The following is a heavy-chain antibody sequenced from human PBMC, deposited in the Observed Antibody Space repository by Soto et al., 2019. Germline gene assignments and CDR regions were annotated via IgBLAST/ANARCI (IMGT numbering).Heavy chain of an antibody. V-gene: IGHV5-10-1*01. D-gene: IGHD3-3*01. Sequence: GESLKISCKGSGYSFTSYWISWVRQMPGKGLEWMGRIDPSDSYTNYSPSFQGHVTISADKSISTAYLQWSSLKASDTAMYYCARHGITIFGVVYYGMDVWGRGTTVTVSS. CDR1: GYSFTSYW. CDR3: ARHGITIFGVVYYGMDV. J-gene: IGHJ6*02. CDR2: IDPSDSYT.